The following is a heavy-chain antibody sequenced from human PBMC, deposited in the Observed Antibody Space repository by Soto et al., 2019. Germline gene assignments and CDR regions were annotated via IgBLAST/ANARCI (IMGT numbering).Heavy chain of an antibody. Sequence: QVQLQESGPGLVKPSQTLSLTCTVSGGSISSGDYYWSWIRQPPGKGLEWIGYIYYSGSTYYNPSLKSRVTISVDTSKNQFSLKLSSVTAADTAVYYCARERWGVEGDPHGMDVWGQGTTVTVSS. D-gene: IGHD3-16*01. V-gene: IGHV4-30-4*01. CDR1: GGSISSGDYY. CDR2: IYYSGST. J-gene: IGHJ6*02. CDR3: ARERWGVEGDPHGMDV.